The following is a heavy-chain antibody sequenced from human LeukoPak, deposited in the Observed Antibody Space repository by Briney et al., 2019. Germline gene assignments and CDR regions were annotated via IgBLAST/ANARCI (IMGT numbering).Heavy chain of an antibody. J-gene: IGHJ4*02. Sequence: PSETLSLTCTVSGGSISSAGYSWGWIRQPPGKGLEWIGRISYSGSATYNPSLGSRAPVSVDTSMNQFFLNLNSVTAADTAVYYCATLGMGYYYGSGSYYFDYWGQGTLVTVSS. V-gene: IGHV4-39*01. CDR3: ATLGMGYYYGSGSYYFDY. D-gene: IGHD3-10*01. CDR1: GGSISSAGYS. CDR2: ISYSGSA.